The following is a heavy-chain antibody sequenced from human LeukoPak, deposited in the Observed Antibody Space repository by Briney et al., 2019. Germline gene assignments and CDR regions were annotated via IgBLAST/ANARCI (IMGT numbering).Heavy chain of an antibody. V-gene: IGHV3-74*01. CDR3: ARESGYHGSGFDP. CDR1: GFIFSSYW. CDR2: IKSDGSST. J-gene: IGHJ5*02. D-gene: IGHD3-10*01. Sequence: GGSLRLSCAASGFIFSSYWMHWVRQGPGKGLVWVSRIKSDGSSTSYADSVKGRFTISRDNAKNTLYLQMNSLRDEDTAVYYCARESGYHGSGFDPWGQGTLVTVSS.